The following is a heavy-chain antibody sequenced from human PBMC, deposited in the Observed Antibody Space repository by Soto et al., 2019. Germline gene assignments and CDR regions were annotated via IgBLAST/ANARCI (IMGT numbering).Heavy chain of an antibody. D-gene: IGHD3-22*01. CDR1: GGSISSGGYY. CDR3: ARWLSDYYDSSGYYRSYGMDV. J-gene: IGHJ6*02. V-gene: IGHV4-31*03. CDR2: IYYSGST. Sequence: SETLSLTCTVSGGSISSGGYYWSWSRQHPGKGLEWIGYIYYSGSTYYNPSLKSRVTISVDTSKNQFSLKLSSVTAADTAVYYCARWLSDYYDSSGYYRSYGMDVWGQGTTVTVSS.